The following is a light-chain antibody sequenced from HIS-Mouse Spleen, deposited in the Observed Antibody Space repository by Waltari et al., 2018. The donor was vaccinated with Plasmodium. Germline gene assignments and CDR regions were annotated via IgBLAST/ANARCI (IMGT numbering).Light chain of an antibody. J-gene: IGLJ3*02. CDR2: SYSDPDK. CDR1: TAINVGTYN. V-gene: IGLV5-37*01. Sequence: QPVLTQPPSSSASPGESASLTCTLPTAINVGTYNLYWYQQKPGSPPRYLLYSYSDPDKGQGSGVPSRFSGSKDASANTGILLISGLQSEDEADYYCMIWPSNASGVFGGGTKLTVL. CDR3: MIWPSNASGV.